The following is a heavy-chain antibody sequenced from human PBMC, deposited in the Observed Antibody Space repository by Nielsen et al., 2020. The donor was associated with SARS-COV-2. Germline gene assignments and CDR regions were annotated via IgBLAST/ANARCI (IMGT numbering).Heavy chain of an antibody. Sequence: GESLKISCAASGFTFSSYWMHWVRQAPGKGLVWVSRINSDGSSTSYADSVKGRFTISRDNAKNTLYLQMNNLRAEDTAVYYCAGAYCGGDCYSDYYGMDVWGQGTTVTVSS. V-gene: IGHV3-74*01. J-gene: IGHJ6*02. CDR2: INSDGSST. CDR3: AGAYCGGDCYSDYYGMDV. CDR1: GFTFSSYW. D-gene: IGHD2-21*02.